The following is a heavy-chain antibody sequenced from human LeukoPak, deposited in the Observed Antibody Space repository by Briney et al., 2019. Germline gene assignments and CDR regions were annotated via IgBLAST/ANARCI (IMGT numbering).Heavy chain of an antibody. CDR2: ISYDGSNK. V-gene: IGHV3-30-3*01. D-gene: IGHD2-2*01. J-gene: IGHJ6*02. Sequence: PGGSLRLSCAASGFTFSSYAMHWVRQAPGKGLEWVAVISYDGSNKYYADSVKGRFTISRDNSKNTLHLQMNSLRAEDTAVYYCARDLVVVVPAALSYYYYYGMDVWGQGTTVTVSS. CDR3: ARDLVVVVPAALSYYYYYGMDV. CDR1: GFTFSSYA.